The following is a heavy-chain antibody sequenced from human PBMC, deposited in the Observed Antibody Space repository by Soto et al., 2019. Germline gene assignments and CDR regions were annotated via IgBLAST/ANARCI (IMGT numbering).Heavy chain of an antibody. Sequence: QVQLQESGPGLVKPSETLSLTCTVSGGSVSSASYFWTWIRQPPGKGLEWIGYIYYSGNTNYNPSLTSRITISVDTSKNQVSVKLSAVTAADTAVYYGATFRLGFVCGLDVWGQGTTVTVSS. CDR3: ATFRLGFVCGLDV. V-gene: IGHV4-61*01. J-gene: IGHJ6*02. CDR2: IYYSGNT. CDR1: GGSVSSASYF.